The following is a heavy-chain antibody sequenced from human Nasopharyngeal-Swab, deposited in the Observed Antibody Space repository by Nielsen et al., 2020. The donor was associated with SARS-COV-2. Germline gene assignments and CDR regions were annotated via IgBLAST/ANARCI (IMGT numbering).Heavy chain of an antibody. D-gene: IGHD3-3*01. CDR2: FDPEDGET. J-gene: IGHJ3*02. CDR1: GYTLIELS. V-gene: IGHV1-24*01. Sequence: ASVKVSCKVSGYTLIELSMHWVRQAPGKGLEWMGGFDPEDGETIYAQKFQGRVTMTEDTSTDTAYMELSSLRSEDTAVYYCASPCPNYDYSPVKLGAFDIWGQGTMVTVSS. CDR3: ASPCPNYDYSPVKLGAFDI.